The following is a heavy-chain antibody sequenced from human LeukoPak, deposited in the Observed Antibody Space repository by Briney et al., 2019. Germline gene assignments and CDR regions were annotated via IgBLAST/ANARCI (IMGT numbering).Heavy chain of an antibody. Sequence: ASVKVSCKASGYTFIDYSIHWVRQAPGQGLACVGWINPYSGDTTYVQEFQGRVTMTRDTSISTAYMELSRLRSDDTAVYYCVSGSSSDFWGQGTLVTVSS. V-gene: IGHV1-2*02. CDR2: INPYSGDT. D-gene: IGHD2-15*01. CDR1: GYTFIDYS. CDR3: VSGSSSDF. J-gene: IGHJ4*02.